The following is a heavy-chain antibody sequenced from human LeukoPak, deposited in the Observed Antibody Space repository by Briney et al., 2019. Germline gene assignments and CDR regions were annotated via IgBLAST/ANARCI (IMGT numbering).Heavy chain of an antibody. J-gene: IGHJ4*02. Sequence: GGSLRLSCAASGFTFSSYAMSWVRQAPGKGLEWVSAISGSGGSTYYADSVKGRFTISRDNAKNTLYLQMNSLRAEDTAVYYCARGGWFIVDYWGQGTLVTVSS. CDR2: ISGSGGST. D-gene: IGHD3-10*01. CDR1: GFTFSSYA. V-gene: IGHV3-23*01. CDR3: ARGGWFIVDY.